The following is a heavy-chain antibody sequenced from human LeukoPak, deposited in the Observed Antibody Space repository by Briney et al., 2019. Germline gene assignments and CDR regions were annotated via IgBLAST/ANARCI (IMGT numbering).Heavy chain of an antibody. CDR1: GGSISSGDYY. CDR3: ARDPYTQPGLFDY. D-gene: IGHD1-14*01. Sequence: PSETLSLTCTVSGGSISSGDYYWSWIRQPPGKGLEWIGYIYYSGSTYYNPSLKSRVTISVDTSKNQFSLKLSSVTAADTAVYYCARDPYTQPGLFDYWGQGTLVTVSS. J-gene: IGHJ4*02. CDR2: IYYSGST. V-gene: IGHV4-30-4*08.